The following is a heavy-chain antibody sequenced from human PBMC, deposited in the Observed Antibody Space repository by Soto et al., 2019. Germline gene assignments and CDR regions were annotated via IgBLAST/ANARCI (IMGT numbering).Heavy chain of an antibody. D-gene: IGHD1-7*01. V-gene: IGHV3-53*02. CDR3: ARCLGELPYYYYGMDV. CDR2: IYSGGST. Sequence: EVQLVETGGGLIQPGGSLRLSCAASGFTVSSNYMSWVRQAPGKGLVWVSVIYSGGSTYYADSVKGRCTISRDNSKNTLYLQMNSLRAEDTAVYYCARCLGELPYYYYGMDVWGQGTTVTVSS. CDR1: GFTVSSNY. J-gene: IGHJ6*02.